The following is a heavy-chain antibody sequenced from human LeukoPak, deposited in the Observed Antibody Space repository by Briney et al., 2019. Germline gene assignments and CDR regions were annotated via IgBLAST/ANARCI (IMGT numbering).Heavy chain of an antibody. Sequence: GGSLRLSCAGSGFTFSSYWMSWVRQAPGKGLEWVANIKQEGSEKYYVDPVKGRCTIPRDNAKNSLYLQMHSLRAEETAVYYCARKTGLDYWGQGTLVTVSS. CDR1: GFTFSSYW. CDR3: ARKTGLDY. CDR2: IKQEGSEK. D-gene: IGHD1-14*01. V-gene: IGHV3-7*01. J-gene: IGHJ4*02.